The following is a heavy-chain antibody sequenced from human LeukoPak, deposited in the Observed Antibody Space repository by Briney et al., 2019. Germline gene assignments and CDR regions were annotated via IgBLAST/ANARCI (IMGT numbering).Heavy chain of an antibody. CDR1: GGTFSSYA. CDR3: ARPKYSSGYYFDY. V-gene: IGHV1-69*04. Sequence: SVKVSCKASGGTFSSYAISWVRQAPGQGLEWMGRIIPILGIANYAQKFQGRVTITADKSTSAAYMELSSLGSEDTAVYYCARPKYSSGYYFDYWGQGTLVTVSS. J-gene: IGHJ4*02. D-gene: IGHD6-19*01. CDR2: IIPILGIA.